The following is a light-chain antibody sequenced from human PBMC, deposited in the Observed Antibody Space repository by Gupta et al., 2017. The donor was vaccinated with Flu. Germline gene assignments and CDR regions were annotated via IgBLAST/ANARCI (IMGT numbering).Light chain of an antibody. Sequence: SPSSLSASVGDRVTITCRASQTISGYLSWYQQKAGKAPKLLIFAASRWQSGVPSRFSGSGSGTDFTLTSSALQPEDFATYYWQQSYSTPTFGQGTKVEIK. CDR3: QQSYSTPT. J-gene: IGKJ1*01. V-gene: IGKV1-39*01. CDR2: AAS. CDR1: QTISGY.